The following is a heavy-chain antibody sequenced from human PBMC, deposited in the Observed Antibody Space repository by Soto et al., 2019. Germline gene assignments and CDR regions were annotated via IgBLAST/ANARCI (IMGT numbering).Heavy chain of an antibody. V-gene: IGHV1-69*01. CDR3: ACNLGNSLRNRLAP. D-gene: IGHD3-16*01. CDR2: IIPVLATT. CDR1: AGTFPHYA. J-gene: IGHJ5*02. Sequence: QVQLVQSGPEVRKPGSSVKVSCKASAGTFPHYALSWVRQAPGQGLEWMGGIIPVLATTTYAQKFQGRVSISADEPTSTANIELSSLNSEDTAGYYWACNLGNSLRNRLAPWGQGTLVTFAS.